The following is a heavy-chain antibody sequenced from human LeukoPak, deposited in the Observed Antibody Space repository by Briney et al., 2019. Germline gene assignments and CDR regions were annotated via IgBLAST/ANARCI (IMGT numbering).Heavy chain of an antibody. CDR3: TTGGNVIVAGTRAFDI. J-gene: IGHJ3*02. D-gene: IGHD6-19*01. CDR2: IQSTVDGGTT. CDR1: GFSFSSDW. V-gene: IGHV3-15*07. Sequence: GGSLRLSCAASGFSFSSDWMKWVRQVPGKGLEWVGRIQSTVDGGTTDVAAPVKGRFTVSRDDSDNTLYLQMSSLRTEDTAVYYCTTGGNVIVAGTRAFDIWGHGTMVTVSS.